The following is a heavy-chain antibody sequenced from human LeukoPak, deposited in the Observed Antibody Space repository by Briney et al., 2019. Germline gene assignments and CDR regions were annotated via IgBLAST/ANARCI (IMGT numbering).Heavy chain of an antibody. Sequence: GGSLRLSCAASGFTFSSYAMHWVRQAPGKGLEWAAVISYDGSNKYYADSVRGRFTISRDNSKNTLYLQMNSLRAEDTAVYYCARSGSYDGAYYYYGMDVWGQGTTVTVSS. D-gene: IGHD1-26*01. CDR2: ISYDGSNK. V-gene: IGHV3-30*04. CDR3: ARSGSYDGAYYYYGMDV. CDR1: GFTFSSYA. J-gene: IGHJ6*02.